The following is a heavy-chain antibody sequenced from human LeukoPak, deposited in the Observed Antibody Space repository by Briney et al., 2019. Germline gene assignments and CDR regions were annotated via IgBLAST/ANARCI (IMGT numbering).Heavy chain of an antibody. CDR2: ISSSSSTI. Sequence: GGSLRLSCAASGFTFSSYSMNWVRQAPGKGLEWVSYISSSSSTIYYADSVKGRFTISRDNAKNSLYLQMNSLRAEDTAVYYCARVYLDDSSGYYASNWFDPWGQGTLVTVSS. CDR1: GFTFSSYS. J-gene: IGHJ5*02. D-gene: IGHD3-22*01. CDR3: ARVYLDDSSGYYASNWFDP. V-gene: IGHV3-48*01.